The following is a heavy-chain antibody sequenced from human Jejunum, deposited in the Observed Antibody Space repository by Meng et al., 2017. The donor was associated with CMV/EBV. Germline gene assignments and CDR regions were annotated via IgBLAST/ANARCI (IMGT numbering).Heavy chain of an antibody. D-gene: IGHD2-21*02. J-gene: IGHJ5*01. CDR1: GYTFNRYA. CDR3: ARDSLTATFDS. V-gene: IGHV7-4-1*02. CDR2: INMSTGKP. Sequence: SCKASGYTFNRYAMKWVRQAPGQGLEWMGWINMSTGKPAYAQGFTGRFVFSLDTSVTTAYLQISSLKAEDTAVYYCARDSLTATFDSWGQGTLVTVSS.